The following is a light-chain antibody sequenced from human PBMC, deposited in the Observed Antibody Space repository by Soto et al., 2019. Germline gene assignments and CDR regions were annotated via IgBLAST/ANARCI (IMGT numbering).Light chain of an antibody. CDR2: GAS. J-gene: IGKJ1*01. CDR3: QQYNNWPPMA. Sequence: EIVMTQSPATLSVSPGERATLSCRASQSVSSNLAWYQQKPGQAPRLLIYGASTRATGIPARFSGSGSGTEFTLTISSRQSEDFAVYYCQQYNNWPPMAFGQGNKVEIK. V-gene: IGKV3-15*01. CDR1: QSVSSN.